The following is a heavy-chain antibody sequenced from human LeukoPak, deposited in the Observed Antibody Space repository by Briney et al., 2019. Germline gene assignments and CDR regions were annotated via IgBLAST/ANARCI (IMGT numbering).Heavy chain of an antibody. D-gene: IGHD6-6*01. V-gene: IGHV1-2*02. J-gene: IGHJ4*02. Sequence: ASVKVSCKASGYTFTGYYIHWVRQAPGQGLEWMGWINPNTGGTNYAQKFQGRVTMTRDTSTSTAYMELSRLSSDDTAVYYCARDLGHSSSSDWGQGTLVTVSS. CDR2: INPNTGGT. CDR3: ARDLGHSSSSD. CDR1: GYTFTGYY.